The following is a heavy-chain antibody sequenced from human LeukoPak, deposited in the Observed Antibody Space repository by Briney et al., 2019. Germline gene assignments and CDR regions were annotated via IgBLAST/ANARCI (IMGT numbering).Heavy chain of an antibody. CDR3: ARQYYYDSSGHSDYFDY. V-gene: IGHV4-31*03. D-gene: IGHD3-22*01. J-gene: IGHJ4*02. Sequence: SETLSPTCTVSGGSISSGGYYWSWIRRHPGKGLEWIGYIYYSGSTYYNPSLKSRVTISVDTSKNQFSLKLSSVTAADTAVYYCARQYYYDSSGHSDYFDYWGQGTLVTVSS. CDR2: IYYSGST. CDR1: GGSISSGGYY.